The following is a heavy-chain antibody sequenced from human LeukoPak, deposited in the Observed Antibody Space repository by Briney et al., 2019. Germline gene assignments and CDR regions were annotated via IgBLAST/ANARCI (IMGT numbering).Heavy chain of an antibody. CDR2: ISSSGSTI. CDR1: GFTFSDYY. CDR3: ARDSPLGGGSRYYYYGMDV. Sequence: GGSLRLSCAASGFTFSDYYMSWIRQAPGKGLEWVSYISSSGSTIYYADSVKGRFTISRDNAKNSLYLQMNSLRAEDTAVYYCARDSPLGGGSRYYYYGMDVWGQGTTVTVSS. D-gene: IGHD2-15*01. J-gene: IGHJ6*02. V-gene: IGHV3-11*01.